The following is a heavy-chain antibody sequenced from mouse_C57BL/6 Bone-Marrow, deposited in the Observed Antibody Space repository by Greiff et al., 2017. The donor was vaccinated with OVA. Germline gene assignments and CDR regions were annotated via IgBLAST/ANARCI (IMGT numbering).Heavy chain of an antibody. Sequence: VQLQQSGAELVRPGSSVKLSCKASGYTFTSYWMHWVKQRPIQGLEWIGNIDPSDSETHYNQKFKDKATLTVDKSSSTAYMQLSSLTSEDSAVYYCAKGDYDDVFAYWGQGTLVTVSA. CDR3: AKGDYDDVFAY. D-gene: IGHD2-4*01. J-gene: IGHJ3*01. V-gene: IGHV1-52*01. CDR2: IDPSDSET. CDR1: GYTFTSYW.